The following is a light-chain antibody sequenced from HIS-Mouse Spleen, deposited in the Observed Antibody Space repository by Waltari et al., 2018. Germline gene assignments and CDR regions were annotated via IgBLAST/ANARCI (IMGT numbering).Light chain of an antibody. CDR3: GTWDSSLSAWV. J-gene: IGLJ3*02. CDR2: DNK. CDR1: SSNIGNNY. Sequence: QSVLTQPPSVSAAPGQKVTISCSGSSSNIGNNYVSWYQQLPGTAPKLRIYDNKKRPSGIPDRVSGSKSGTSATLGITGLQTGDEADYYCGTWDSSLSAWVFGGGTKLTVL. V-gene: IGLV1-51*01.